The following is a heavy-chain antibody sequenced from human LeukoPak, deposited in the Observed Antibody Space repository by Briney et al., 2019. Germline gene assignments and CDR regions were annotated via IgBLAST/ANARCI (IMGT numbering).Heavy chain of an antibody. CDR2: ISTSGGDA. J-gene: IGHJ4*02. CDR3: AKTSGYNAYDPFDY. V-gene: IGHV3-23*01. Sequence: GGSLRLSCAASDITVSSNYMSGVRQAPGKGLEWVSGISTSGGDAYYTDSVTGRFTVSRDNSMNTLYLQMSSLRAEDTAIYYCAKTSGYNAYDPFDYWGQGTLVTVSS. D-gene: IGHD5-12*01. CDR1: DITVSSNY.